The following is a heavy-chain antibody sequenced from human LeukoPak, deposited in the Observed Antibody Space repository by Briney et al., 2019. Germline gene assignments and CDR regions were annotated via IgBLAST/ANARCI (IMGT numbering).Heavy chain of an antibody. J-gene: IGHJ4*02. Sequence: GGSLRLSCAASGFTFTTYTLSWVRQAPGKGLEWVSIISAGGDTTYYADSVKGRFTISRDNPKNTLYLQMNSLRAEDTAVYYCARDSGSYALDYWGQGTLVTVSS. CDR2: ISAGGDTT. V-gene: IGHV3-23*01. CDR3: ARDSGSYALDY. CDR1: GFTFTTYT. D-gene: IGHD1-26*01.